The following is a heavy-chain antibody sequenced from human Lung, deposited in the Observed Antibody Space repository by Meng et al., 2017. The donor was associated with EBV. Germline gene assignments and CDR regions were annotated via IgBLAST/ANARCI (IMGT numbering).Heavy chain of an antibody. J-gene: IGHJ4*02. Sequence: GPCGELAGEPFAYPCSSYATSWVRHAPGRGPECMQCVDPNTTHPTSDPGFTGRFVFSVDTSVSTTYLQINSLRADDTDVYSCARDSKLDGYSHLDYWGQGTQVTVSS. CDR1: AYPCSSYA. V-gene: IGHV7-4-1*02. CDR3: ARDSKLDGYSHLDY. D-gene: IGHD5-24*01. CDR2: VDPNTTHP.